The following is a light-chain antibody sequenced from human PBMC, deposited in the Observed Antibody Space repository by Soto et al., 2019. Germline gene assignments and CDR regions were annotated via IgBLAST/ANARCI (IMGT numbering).Light chain of an antibody. J-gene: IGLJ2*01. CDR1: SSDVGGYNY. V-gene: IGLV2-14*01. CDR2: EVS. CDR3: SSYTSSRTVV. Sequence: QSALTQPASVSGSPGQSITISCTGTSSDVGGYNYVSWYQQHPGKAPKLMIYEVSNRPSGVSNRFSGSKSGNTASLTISGLQAEDEADYYCSSYTSSRTVVFGGGTTVTVL.